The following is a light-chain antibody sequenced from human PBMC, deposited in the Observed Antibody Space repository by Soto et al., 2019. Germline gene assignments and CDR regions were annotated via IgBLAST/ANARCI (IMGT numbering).Light chain of an antibody. CDR1: QSVNSY. CDR3: QQRESSPWT. CDR2: DAS. V-gene: IGKV3-11*01. J-gene: IGKJ1*01. Sequence: SPSTXSFLPTERPTSSCWASQSVNSYLAWYQQKPGQAXRXXXYDASKRATGIPARFSGSGSGTDFTLTISRLEPEDFAVYYCQQRESSPWTVGQGTQVDI.